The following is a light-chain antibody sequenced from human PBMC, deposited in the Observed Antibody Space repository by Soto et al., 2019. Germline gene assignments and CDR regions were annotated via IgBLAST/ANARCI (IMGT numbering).Light chain of an antibody. CDR2: GAS. Sequence: EIVMTQSPATLSVSPGARATLSCRASQSVAANYLAWYQQKRGQAPRLLIYGASSRATGIPDRFSGSGSGTDFTLTISRLEPEDFSVYYCHQYGTAPLTFGPGTKVDIK. V-gene: IGKV3-20*01. CDR1: QSVAANY. CDR3: HQYGTAPLT. J-gene: IGKJ3*01.